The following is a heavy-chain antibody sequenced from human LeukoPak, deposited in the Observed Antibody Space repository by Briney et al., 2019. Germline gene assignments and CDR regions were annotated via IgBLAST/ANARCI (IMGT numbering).Heavy chain of an antibody. J-gene: IGHJ4*02. V-gene: IGHV3-23*01. Sequence: GGSLRLSCAASGFTLSSYAMSWVRQAPGKGLEWVSLISGNAGNTYYADSVKGRFTISRDITKNTLYLQMNSLRAEDTAVYYCARAQVIDYWGQGTLVTVSS. CDR1: GFTLSSYA. CDR2: ISGNAGNT. CDR3: ARAQVIDY.